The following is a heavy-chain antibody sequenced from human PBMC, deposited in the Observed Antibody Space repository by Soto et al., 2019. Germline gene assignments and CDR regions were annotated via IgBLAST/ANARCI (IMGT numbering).Heavy chain of an antibody. CDR2: IHSSGSP. Sequence: PSETLSLTCTVSGASISSGDYYWSWIRQHPGKGLEWIGYIHSSGSPFYNPSLRSRVSISIDTSKKQFSLNLKSVTAADTAVYYFARNLPAATSEVVFDYSRQRSLVSVSA. CDR1: GASISSGDYY. D-gene: IGHD6-13*01. J-gene: IGHJ4*02. CDR3: ARNLPAATSEVVFDY. V-gene: IGHV4-31*03.